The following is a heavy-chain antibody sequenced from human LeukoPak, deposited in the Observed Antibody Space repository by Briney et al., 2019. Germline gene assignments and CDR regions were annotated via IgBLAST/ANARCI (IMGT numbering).Heavy chain of an antibody. CDR3: ARVVKRGVGAIYFDY. V-gene: IGHV1-18*01. CDR2: ISAYNGNT. J-gene: IGHJ4*02. D-gene: IGHD1-26*01. CDR1: GYTFTSYG. Sequence: ASVKVSCKASGYTFTSYGISWVRQAPGQGLEWMGWISAYNGNTNYAQKLQGRVTMTTDTSTSTAYMELRSLRSDDTAVYYCARVVKRGVGAIYFDYWGQGTLVTVSS.